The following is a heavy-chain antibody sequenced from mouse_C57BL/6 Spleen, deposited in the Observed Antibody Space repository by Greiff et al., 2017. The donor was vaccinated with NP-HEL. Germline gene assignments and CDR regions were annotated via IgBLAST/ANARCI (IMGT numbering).Heavy chain of an antibody. CDR2: IYPGDGDT. D-gene: IGHD2-2*01. CDR3: ARNGGYYGYDGTGFAY. CDR1: GYAFSSSW. J-gene: IGHJ3*01. V-gene: IGHV1-82*01. Sequence: VQLQQPGAELVRPGSSVKLSCKASGYAFSSSWMNWVKQRPGKGLEWIGRIYPGDGDTNYNGKFKGKATLTADKSSSTAYMQLSSLTSEDSAVYFCARNGGYYGYDGTGFAYWGQGTLVTVSA.